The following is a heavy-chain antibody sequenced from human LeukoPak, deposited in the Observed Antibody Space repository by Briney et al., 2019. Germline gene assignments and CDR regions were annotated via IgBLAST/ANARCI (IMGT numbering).Heavy chain of an antibody. J-gene: IGHJ4*02. Sequence: GGSLRLSCAASGFTFSSYAMSWVRQAPGKGLEWVSAISGSGGSTYYADSVKGRFTISRDNSKNTLYLQMNSLRAEDTAVYYCAKGAKEDCSSTSCYASPFDYWGQGTLVTVSS. D-gene: IGHD2-2*01. CDR1: GFTFSSYA. V-gene: IGHV3-23*01. CDR3: AKGAKEDCSSTSCYASPFDY. CDR2: ISGSGGST.